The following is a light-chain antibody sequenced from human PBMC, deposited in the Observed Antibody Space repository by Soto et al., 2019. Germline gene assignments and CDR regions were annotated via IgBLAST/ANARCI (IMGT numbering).Light chain of an antibody. CDR1: KLGDKY. CDR3: QAWDSSLVV. CDR2: QDS. J-gene: IGLJ2*01. Sequence: SYELTQPPSVSVSPGQTASITCSGDKLGDKYACWYQQKPGQSPVLVIYQDSKRPSGIPERFSGSNSGNTATLTVSGTQARDEADYYCQAWDSSLVVFGEGTKVTVL. V-gene: IGLV3-1*01.